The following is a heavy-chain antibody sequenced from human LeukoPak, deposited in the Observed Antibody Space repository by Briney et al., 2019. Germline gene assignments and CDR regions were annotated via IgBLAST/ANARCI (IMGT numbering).Heavy chain of an antibody. CDR3: ARDRGSGWFDY. CDR2: MHTSGST. D-gene: IGHD2-15*01. J-gene: IGHJ4*02. V-gene: IGHV4-4*07. CDR1: SGSISNYY. Sequence: SETLSLTCTVSSGSISNYYWSWIRQPAGKGLEWIGRMHTSGSTNYNPSLKSRVTVSVDTSKNQFSLKMSSVTAADTAVYYCARDRGSGWFDYWGQGTLVTVSS.